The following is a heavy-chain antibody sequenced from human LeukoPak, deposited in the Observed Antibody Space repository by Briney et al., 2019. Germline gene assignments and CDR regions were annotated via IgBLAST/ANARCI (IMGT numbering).Heavy chain of an antibody. CDR2: INHSGST. J-gene: IGHJ5*02. D-gene: IGHD2-2*01. CDR1: GGSFSGYY. CDR3: ARKRGQHWFDP. Sequence: SETLSLTCAVYGGSFSGYYWSWIRQPPGKGLEWIGEINHSGSTNYNPSLKSRVTISVDTSKNQFSLKLSSVTAADTAVYYCARKRGQHWFDPWDQGTLVTVSS. V-gene: IGHV4-34*01.